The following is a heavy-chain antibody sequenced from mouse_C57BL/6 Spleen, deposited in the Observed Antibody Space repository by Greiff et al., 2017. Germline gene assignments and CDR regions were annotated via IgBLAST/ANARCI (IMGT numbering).Heavy chain of an antibody. CDR2: IYPRSGNT. V-gene: IGHV1-81*01. CDR1: GYTFTSYG. J-gene: IGHJ1*03. D-gene: IGHD2-10*01. CDR3: ARPYYGNYGYFDV. Sequence: QVQLKESGAELARPGASVKLSCKASGYTFTSYGISWVKQRTGQGLEWIGEIYPRSGNTYYNEKFKGKATLTADKSSSTAYMELRSLTSEDSAVYFCARPYYGNYGYFDVWGTGTTVTVSS.